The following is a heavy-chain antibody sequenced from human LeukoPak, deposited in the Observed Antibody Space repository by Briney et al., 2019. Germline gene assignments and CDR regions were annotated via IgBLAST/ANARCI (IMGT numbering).Heavy chain of an antibody. J-gene: IGHJ6*03. CDR3: ARSGIKMVRGVIIKSPYHMDV. V-gene: IGHV3-48*03. Sequence: GGSLRLSCAASGFTVRSYEMNWVRQAPGKGLEWVSYISSSGSTIYYADYVKGRFTISRDNAKNSLYLQMNSLRAEDTAVYYCARSGIKMVRGVIIKSPYHMDVWGKGTTVTVSS. D-gene: IGHD3-10*01. CDR2: ISSSGSTI. CDR1: GFTVRSYE.